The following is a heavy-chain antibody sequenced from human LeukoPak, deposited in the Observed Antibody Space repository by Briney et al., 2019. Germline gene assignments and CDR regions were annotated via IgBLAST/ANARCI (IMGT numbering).Heavy chain of an antibody. D-gene: IGHD4-17*01. V-gene: IGHV4-30-2*01. CDR3: ARGDYGCLGA. Sequence: KASETLSLTCAVSGGSLSGGFTWSWIRQPLGKGLEWTGFIYHSGSTYYNPSLKSRVTISIDTSKNQVSLNLTSVTAADTAMYFCARGDYGCLGAWGQGILVIVSS. CDR1: GGSLSGGFT. J-gene: IGHJ5*02. CDR2: IYHSGST.